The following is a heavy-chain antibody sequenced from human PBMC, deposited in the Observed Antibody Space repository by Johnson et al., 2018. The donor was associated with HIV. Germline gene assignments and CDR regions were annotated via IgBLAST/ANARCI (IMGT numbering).Heavy chain of an antibody. D-gene: IGHD1/OR15-1a*01. CDR2: IYSGGST. J-gene: IGHJ3*02. V-gene: IGHV3-66*01. CDR1: GFTFSDYY. CDR3: ARGLMGTNRGDLSDAFDI. Sequence: VQLVESGGGLVKPGGSLRLSCAASGFTFSDYYMSWVRQAPGKGLEWVSVIYSGGSTYYADSVKGRFTISRDNSRNTLYLQMNSLRAEDTAGYYCARGLMGTNRGDLSDAFDIWGQWTMVTVSS.